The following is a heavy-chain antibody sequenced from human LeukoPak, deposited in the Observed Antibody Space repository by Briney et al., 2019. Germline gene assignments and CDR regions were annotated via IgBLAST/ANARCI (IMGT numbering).Heavy chain of an antibody. CDR2: INPNSGGT. J-gene: IGHJ4*02. V-gene: IGHV1-2*02. D-gene: IGHD6-6*01. Sequence: ASVKGSCKASGYTFTGYYRHWVRQAPGQGLEWMGWINPNSGGTNYAQKFQGRVTMTRDTSISTAYMELSRLRSDDTAVYYCARDVGGQLNYFDYWGQGTLVTVSS. CDR1: GYTFTGYY. CDR3: ARDVGGQLNYFDY.